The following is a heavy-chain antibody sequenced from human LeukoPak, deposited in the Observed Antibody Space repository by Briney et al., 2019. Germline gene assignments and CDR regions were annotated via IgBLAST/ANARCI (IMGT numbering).Heavy chain of an antibody. CDR2: ISSSSSYI. CDR1: GFTFSSYS. D-gene: IGHD6-19*01. J-gene: IGHJ4*02. V-gene: IGHV3-21*01. Sequence: GGSLRLSCAASGFTFSSYSMNWVRQAPGKGLEWVSSISSSSSYIYYADSVKGRFTISRDNAKNSLYLQMNSLRAEDTAVYYCARTGGWLENFDYWGQGTLVTVSS. CDR3: ARTGGWLENFDY.